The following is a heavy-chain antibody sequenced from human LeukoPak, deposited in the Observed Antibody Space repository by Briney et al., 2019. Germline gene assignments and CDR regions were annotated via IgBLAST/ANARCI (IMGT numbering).Heavy chain of an antibody. J-gene: IGHJ4*02. Sequence: TSETLSLTCTVSGGSISSDYWSWIRQPPGKGLEWIGYIYYSGSTNYNPSLKSRVTISVDTSKNQFSLKLSSVTAADTAVYYCARKFTDWGQGTLVTVSS. CDR1: GGSISSDY. CDR2: IYYSGST. D-gene: IGHD4-11*01. CDR3: ARKFTD. V-gene: IGHV4-59*08.